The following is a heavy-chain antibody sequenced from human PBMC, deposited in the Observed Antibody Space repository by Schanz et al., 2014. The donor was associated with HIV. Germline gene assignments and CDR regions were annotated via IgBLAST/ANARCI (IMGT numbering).Heavy chain of an antibody. Sequence: QVQLVESGGGLVKPGGSLRLSCAASGFTFGDNYMTWIRQAPGKGLEWIADISSSGRDIYYADFVKGRFTISRDNAKNSLYLQLNSLRVEDTAVYYCARDMGGTYREGCYDDWGQGTLVIVSS. CDR1: GFTFGDNY. V-gene: IGHV3-11*01. CDR2: ISSSGRDI. CDR3: ARDMGGTYREGCYDD. J-gene: IGHJ4*02. D-gene: IGHD1-26*01.